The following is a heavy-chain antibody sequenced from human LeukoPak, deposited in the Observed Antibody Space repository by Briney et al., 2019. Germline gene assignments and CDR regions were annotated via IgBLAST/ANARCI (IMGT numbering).Heavy chain of an antibody. Sequence: SETLSLTCTVSGGSISSGDYYWSWIRQPPGKGLEWIGYIYYSGSTYYNPSLKSRVTISVDTSKNQFSLKLSSVTAAGTAVYYCARATTTVVTLVDYWGQGTLVTVSS. V-gene: IGHV4-30-4*01. D-gene: IGHD4-23*01. CDR2: IYYSGST. J-gene: IGHJ4*02. CDR1: GGSISSGDYY. CDR3: ARATTTVVTLVDY.